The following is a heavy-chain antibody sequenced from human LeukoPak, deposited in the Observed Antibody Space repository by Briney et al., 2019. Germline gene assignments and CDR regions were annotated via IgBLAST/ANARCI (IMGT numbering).Heavy chain of an antibody. CDR3: ASAPRRTWAFDI. V-gene: IGHV1-46*01. J-gene: IGHJ3*02. CDR2: INPSGGST. D-gene: IGHD3/OR15-3a*01. Sequence: GASVKVSCKASGYTFTSYYMHWVRQAPGQGLEWMGIINPSGGSTSYAQKFQGRVTMTRDTSTSTVYMELSSLRSDDTAVYYCASAPRRTWAFDIWGQGTMVTVSS. CDR1: GYTFTSYY.